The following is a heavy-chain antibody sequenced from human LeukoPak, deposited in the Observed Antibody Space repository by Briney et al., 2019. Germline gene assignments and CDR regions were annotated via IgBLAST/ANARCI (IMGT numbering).Heavy chain of an antibody. V-gene: IGHV1-8*02. J-gene: IGHJ4*02. CDR2: MNPNSGNT. CDR1: GYTFTSYD. CDR3: AREEGRDNWNFLVYTLDY. D-gene: IGHD1-7*01. Sequence: GASVKVSCKASGYTFTSYDINWVRQATGQGLEWMGWMNPNSGNTGYAQKFQGRVTMTRDMSTSTVYMELSSLRSEDTAVYYCAREEGRDNWNFLVYTLDYWGQGTLVTVSS.